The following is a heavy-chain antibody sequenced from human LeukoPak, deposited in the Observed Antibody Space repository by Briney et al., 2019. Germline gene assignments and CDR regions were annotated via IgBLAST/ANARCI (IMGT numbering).Heavy chain of an antibody. Sequence: GGSLRLSCAASGFTFSSYGMHWVRQAPGKGLEWVAVISYDGSNKYYADSVKGRFTISRDNSKNTLYLQMNGLRAEDTAVYYCAKADCSGGSCYAGYWGQGTLVTVSS. CDR2: ISYDGSNK. CDR1: GFTFSSYG. J-gene: IGHJ4*02. D-gene: IGHD2-15*01. CDR3: AKADCSGGSCYAGY. V-gene: IGHV3-30*18.